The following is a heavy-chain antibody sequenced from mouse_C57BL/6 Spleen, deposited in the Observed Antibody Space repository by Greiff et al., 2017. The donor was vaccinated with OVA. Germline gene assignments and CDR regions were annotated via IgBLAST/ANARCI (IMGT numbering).Heavy chain of an antibody. CDR3: ARENWDGYYAMDD. V-gene: IGHV5-17*01. J-gene: IGHJ4*01. CDR2: ISSGSSTL. CDR1: GFTFSDYG. Sequence: EVKLVESGGGLVQPGGSLKLSCAASGFTFSDYGMHWVRQAPEKGLEWVAYISSGSSTLYYADTVKGRFTISRDNAKNTLFLQMTRRRSEDTAMYYCARENWDGYYAMDDWGQGTSVTVSS. D-gene: IGHD4-1*01.